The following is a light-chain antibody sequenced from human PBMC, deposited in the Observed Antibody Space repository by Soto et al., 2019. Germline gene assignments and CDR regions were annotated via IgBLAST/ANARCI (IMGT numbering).Light chain of an antibody. V-gene: IGKV3-20*01. CDR3: QRYGSSPQT. CDR1: QSVSSNY. CDR2: GAS. Sequence: EIVLTQSPGTLSLSPGERATLSCRASQSVSSNYLGWYQQKPGQAPRLLIYGASSRATGIPDRFSGSGSGTDFTLTISRLEPEDFAVYYCQRYGSSPQTFGQGTKVEIK. J-gene: IGKJ1*01.